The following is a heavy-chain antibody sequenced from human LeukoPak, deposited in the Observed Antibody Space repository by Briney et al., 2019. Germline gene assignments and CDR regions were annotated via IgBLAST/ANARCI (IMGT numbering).Heavy chain of an antibody. V-gene: IGHV3-9*01. CDR3: ARVFEDFSFRREFFDY. J-gene: IGHJ4*02. CDR2: ISWNSGSI. D-gene: IGHD3-10*01. CDR1: GFTFDDYA. Sequence: GGSLRLSCAASGFTFDDYAMHWVRQAPGKGLGWVSGISWNSGSIGYADSVKGRFTISRDNAKNTLYLQMNSLRAEDTAVYYCARVFEDFSFRREFFDYWGQGTLVTVSS.